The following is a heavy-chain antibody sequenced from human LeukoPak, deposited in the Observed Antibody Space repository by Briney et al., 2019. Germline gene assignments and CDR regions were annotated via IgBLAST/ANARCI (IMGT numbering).Heavy chain of an antibody. CDR3: ARDLRTKWSRFDY. V-gene: IGHV1-3*01. CDR2: INAGNGNT. Sequence: ASVKVSCKASGYTFTSYAMHWVRQAPGQRLEWMGWINAGNGNTKYSQKFQGRVTITRDTSASTAYMEPSSLRSEDTAVYYCARDLRTKWSRFDYWGQGTLVTVSS. J-gene: IGHJ4*02. D-gene: IGHD2-15*01. CDR1: GYTFTSYA.